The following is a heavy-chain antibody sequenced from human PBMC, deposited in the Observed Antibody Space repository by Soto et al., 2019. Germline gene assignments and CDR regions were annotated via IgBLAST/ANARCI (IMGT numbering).Heavy chain of an antibody. V-gene: IGHV4-30-2*01. D-gene: IGHD3-10*01. CDR2: IYHSGST. CDR3: ARGPPFGY. CDR1: GGSISSGGHS. J-gene: IGHJ4*02. Sequence: SETLSLTCAVSGGSISSGGHSWSWIWQPPGKGLEWIGYIYHSGSTYYNPSLKSRVTISVDRSKNQFSLKLSSVTAADTAVYYCARGPPFGYWGQGTLVTVSS.